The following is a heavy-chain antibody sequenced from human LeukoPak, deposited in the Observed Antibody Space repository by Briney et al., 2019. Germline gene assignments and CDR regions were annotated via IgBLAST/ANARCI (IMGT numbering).Heavy chain of an antibody. Sequence: PGGSLRLSCAASGFTFSSYAMSWVRQAPGKGLEWVSAISGSGGSTYYADSVKGRFTISRDNSKSTLYLQMNSLRAGDTAVYYCAGVVPAAITLDYWGQGTLVTVSS. CDR2: ISGSGGST. D-gene: IGHD2-2*01. CDR3: AGVVPAAITLDY. CDR1: GFTFSSYA. J-gene: IGHJ4*02. V-gene: IGHV3-23*01.